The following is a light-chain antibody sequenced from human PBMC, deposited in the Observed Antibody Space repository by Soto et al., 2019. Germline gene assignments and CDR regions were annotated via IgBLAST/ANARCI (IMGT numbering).Light chain of an antibody. CDR2: AAS. V-gene: IGKV1-39*01. CDR3: QQWRT. J-gene: IGKJ1*01. CDR1: QSIRKY. Sequence: DIQMTQSPSSLSASVGDRVIITCRASQSIRKYLNWYQHKPGKVPTLLIYAASSLQSGVPSRFSGSGSGTEFTLTISSLQPDDFATYYCQQWRTFGQGTKVDIK.